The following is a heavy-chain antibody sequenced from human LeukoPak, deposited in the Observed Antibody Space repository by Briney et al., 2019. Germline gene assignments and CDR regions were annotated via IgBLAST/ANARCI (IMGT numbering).Heavy chain of an antibody. CDR1: GYSFASFW. J-gene: IGHJ6*03. CDR2: IYPGDSDT. Sequence: GESLKISCEGSGYSFASFWIAWVRQMPGKGLEWMGIIYPGDSDTRYSPSFQGQVTISADKSISTAYLQWSSLKASDTAMYYCARQKSIAARPSYYYMDVWGKGTTVTVSS. CDR3: ARQKSIAARPSYYYMDV. D-gene: IGHD6-6*01. V-gene: IGHV5-51*01.